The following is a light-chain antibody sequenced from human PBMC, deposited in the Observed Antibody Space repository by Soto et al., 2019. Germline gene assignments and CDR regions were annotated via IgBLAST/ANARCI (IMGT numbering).Light chain of an antibody. Sequence: DIVMTQSPDSLAVSLGERATINCKSSQSVFYSSNNKNYLAWYQQKPGQPPKLLIYWASTREFGVPHRFSGSGSGTDFTLTICSLQAEDVAVYYCQQYYNTLPFTIGPGAKVEIK. V-gene: IGKV4-1*01. J-gene: IGKJ3*01. CDR1: QSVFYSSNNKNY. CDR3: QQYYNTLPFT. CDR2: WAS.